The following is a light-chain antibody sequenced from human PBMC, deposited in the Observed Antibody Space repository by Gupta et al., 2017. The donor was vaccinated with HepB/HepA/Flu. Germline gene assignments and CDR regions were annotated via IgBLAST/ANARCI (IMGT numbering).Light chain of an antibody. Sequence: SYELTQPPSVSVSPGPTATITCSGDNLETKFVSWYQQKSGQSPLVVIYQDDKRPSGIPERFSASNSENTATLTISGTQTVDEAVYFCQAWDSGTACVFGTGTKVTVL. CDR3: QAWDSGTACV. CDR1: NLETKF. V-gene: IGLV3-1*01. CDR2: QDD. J-gene: IGLJ1*01.